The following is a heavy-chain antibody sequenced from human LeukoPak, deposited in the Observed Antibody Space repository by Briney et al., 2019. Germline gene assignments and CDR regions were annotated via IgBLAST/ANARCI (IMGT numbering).Heavy chain of an antibody. CDR2: IYYSGST. CDR1: GVSISSSSYY. CDR3: ARGRRAHFDWFGKYGMDV. J-gene: IGHJ6*02. Sequence: SETLSLTCTVSGVSISSSSYYWGWIRQPPGKGLEWIGSIYYSGSTYYNPSLKSRVTISIDTSKNQFSLKLSSVTAADTAVYSCARGRRAHFDWFGKYGMDVWGQGTTVTVSS. D-gene: IGHD3-9*01. V-gene: IGHV4-39*01.